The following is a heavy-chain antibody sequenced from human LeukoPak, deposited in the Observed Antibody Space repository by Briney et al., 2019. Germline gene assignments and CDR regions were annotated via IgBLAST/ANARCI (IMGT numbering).Heavy chain of an antibody. CDR3: ARDSLVATIPSWFDP. V-gene: IGHV1-46*01. CDR2: INPSGGST. CDR1: GYTFTSYY. D-gene: IGHD5-12*01. J-gene: IGHJ5*02. Sequence: ASVKVSCKASGYTFTSYYMHWVRQAPGQGLEWMGIINPSGGSTSYAQKFQGRVTMTRDTSTSTVYMELSSLRSEDTAVYYCARDSLVATIPSWFDPWGQGTLVTVSS.